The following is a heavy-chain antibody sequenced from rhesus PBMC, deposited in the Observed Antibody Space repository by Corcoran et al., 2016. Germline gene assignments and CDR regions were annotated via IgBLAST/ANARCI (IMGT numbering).Heavy chain of an antibody. D-gene: IGHD6-25*01. J-gene: IGHJ4*01. CDR1: GFTVSDSA. CDR2: IRSKANGGTA. Sequence: EVQLVESGGGLVQPGGSLRLSCAASGFTVSDSAMDLVRQAPGKGGEWVGLIRSKANGGTAEYAASVKGRFTISRDDSKNTAYLQMSSLKTEDTAVYYCTRGAAAQNYWGQGVLVTVSS. CDR3: TRGAAAQNY. V-gene: IGHV3-153*01.